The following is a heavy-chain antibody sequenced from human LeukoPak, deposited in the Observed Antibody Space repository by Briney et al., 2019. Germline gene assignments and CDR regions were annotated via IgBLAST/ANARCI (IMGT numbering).Heavy chain of an antibody. V-gene: IGHV4-39*07. Sequence: SETLSLTCTVSGGSISSSSYYWGWIRQPPGKGLEWIGSIYYSGSTYYNPSLKSRVTISVDTSKNQFSLKLSSVTAADTAVYYCARLRTPTRAGYDYWGQGTLVTVSS. CDR1: GGSISSSSYY. J-gene: IGHJ4*02. CDR3: ARLRTPTRAGYDY. CDR2: IYYSGST. D-gene: IGHD2-15*01.